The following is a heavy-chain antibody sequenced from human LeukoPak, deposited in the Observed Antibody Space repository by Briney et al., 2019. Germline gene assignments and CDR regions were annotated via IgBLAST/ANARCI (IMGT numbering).Heavy chain of an antibody. CDR3: VLVATYYYYGMDV. J-gene: IGHJ6*02. D-gene: IGHD2-21*02. Sequence: PGRSLRLSCAASGFTFSSYAMHWVRQAPGKGLEWVSYISNSGGTIYYADSVKGRFTISRDNAKNSLFLQMNGLRAEDTAVYYCVLVATYYYYGMDVWGQGTTVTVSS. V-gene: IGHV3-48*03. CDR1: GFTFSSYA. CDR2: ISNSGGTI.